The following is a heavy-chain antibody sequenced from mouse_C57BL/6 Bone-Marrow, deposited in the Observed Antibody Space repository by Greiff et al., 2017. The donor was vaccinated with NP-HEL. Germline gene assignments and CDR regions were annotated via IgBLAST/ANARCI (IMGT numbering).Heavy chain of an antibody. CDR1: GFTFSSYG. CDR2: ISSGGSYT. V-gene: IGHV5-6*01. CDR3: ARHGGYYVGYAMDY. D-gene: IGHD2-3*01. Sequence: EVQRVESGGDLVKPGGSLKLSCAASGFTFSSYGMSWVRQTPDKRLEWVATISSGGSYTYYPDSVKGRFTISRDNAKNTLYLQMSSLKSEDTAMYYCARHGGYYVGYAMDYWGQGTSVTVSS. J-gene: IGHJ4*01.